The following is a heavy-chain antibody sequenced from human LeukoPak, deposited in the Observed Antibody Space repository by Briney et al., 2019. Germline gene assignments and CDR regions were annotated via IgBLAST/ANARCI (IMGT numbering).Heavy chain of an antibody. CDR1: GFTFDDYA. Sequence: GGSLRLSCAASGFTFDDYAMHWVRQAPGKGLEGVSLISGDGGSTYYADSVKGRFTISRDNAKNSLYLQMNSLRAEDTALYYCARALSNYVDYHYYYYMDVWGKGTTVTVSS. J-gene: IGHJ6*03. CDR3: ARALSNYVDYHYYYYMDV. V-gene: IGHV3-43*02. CDR2: ISGDGGST. D-gene: IGHD4-11*01.